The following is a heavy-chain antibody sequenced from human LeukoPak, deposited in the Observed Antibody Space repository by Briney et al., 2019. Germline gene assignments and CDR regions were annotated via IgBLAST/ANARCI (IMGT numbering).Heavy chain of an antibody. D-gene: IGHD2-2*01. CDR1: GFTFSSYW. Sequence: GGSLRLSCAASGFTFSSYWMSWVRQAPGKGLEWVADIKQDGSEKYYVDSVKGRFTISRDNAKNSLYLQMNSLRAEDTAVYYCARGGGYCSSTSCYPIDYWGQGTLVTVSS. CDR3: ARGGGYCSSTSCYPIDY. V-gene: IGHV3-7*01. CDR2: IKQDGSEK. J-gene: IGHJ4*02.